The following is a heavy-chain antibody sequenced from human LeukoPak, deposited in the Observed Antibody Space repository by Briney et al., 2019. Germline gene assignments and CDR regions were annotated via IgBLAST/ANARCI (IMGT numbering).Heavy chain of an antibody. CDR3: LRGIEWSLGVIVAYGMDV. J-gene: IGHJ6*02. D-gene: IGHD3-3*01. Sequence: HPGGSLRLSCAASGFTFTSHTMNWVRQAPGKGLEWVANTGTSSSAKNYADSVKGRFTVSRDNAQSTLYLQMNSLRAEDTAVYYCLRGIEWSLGVIVAYGMDVWGQGTTVTVSS. V-gene: IGHV3-48*01. CDR1: GFTFTSHT. CDR2: TGTSSSAK.